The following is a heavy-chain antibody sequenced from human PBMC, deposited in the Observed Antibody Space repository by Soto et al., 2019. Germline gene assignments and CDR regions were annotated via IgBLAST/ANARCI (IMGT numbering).Heavy chain of an antibody. Sequence: QVQLQESGPGLVKPSETLSLTCTVSGGSISSDYWSWIRQSPGKGLEWIGYIFYSGSTNYNPSLKSRVTISVDTSKNQFSLKLSSVTAADTAVYYCARHTFGFVGGAYYYYMDVWGKGTTVTVSS. CDR2: IFYSGST. CDR3: ARHTFGFVGGAYYYYMDV. D-gene: IGHD3-16*01. CDR1: GGSISSDY. J-gene: IGHJ6*03. V-gene: IGHV4-59*08.